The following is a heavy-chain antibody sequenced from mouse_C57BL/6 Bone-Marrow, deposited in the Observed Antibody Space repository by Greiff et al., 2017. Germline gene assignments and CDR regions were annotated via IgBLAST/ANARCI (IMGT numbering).Heavy chain of an antibody. J-gene: IGHJ4*01. V-gene: IGHV14-2*01. CDR1: GFNFNDYY. D-gene: IGHD2-5*01. CDR3: ARLYSNCLYAMDY. Sequence: VQLQQSGAELVKPGASVKLSCTASGFNFNDYYMPWVKQRPEQGLAWIGRLDPEDGETKYAPKFQGKATITADTSSNTAYLQLSSLTSEDTAVYDSARLYSNCLYAMDYWGQGTSVTVAS. CDR2: LDPEDGET.